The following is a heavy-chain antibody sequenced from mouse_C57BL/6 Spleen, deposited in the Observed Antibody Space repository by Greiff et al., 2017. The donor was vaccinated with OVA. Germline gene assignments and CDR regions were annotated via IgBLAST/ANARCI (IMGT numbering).Heavy chain of an antibody. CDR1: GFNIKDYY. D-gene: IGHD1-1*01. V-gene: IGHV14-2*01. CDR2: IDPEDGET. CDR3: ATYYCGSSPWYFDY. Sequence: EVKLQQSGAELVKPGASVKLSCTASGFNIKDYYMHWVKQRTEQGLAWIGRIDPEDGETKYAQKFTGKATITADTSSNTAYLQRSSLTSEDTAVYYCATYYCGSSPWYFDYWGQGTTLTVSS. J-gene: IGHJ2*01.